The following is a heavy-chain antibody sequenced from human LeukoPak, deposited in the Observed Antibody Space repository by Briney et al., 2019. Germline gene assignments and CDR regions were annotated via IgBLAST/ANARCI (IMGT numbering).Heavy chain of an antibody. CDR2: IIPIFGTA. Sequence: SVKVSCKASGGTFSSYAISWVRQAPGQGLEWMGGIIPIFGTANYAQKFQGRVTITTDESTSTAYMELSSLRSEDAAVYYCASMVVAATKRAGYFDYWGQGTLVTVSS. CDR1: GGTFSSYA. D-gene: IGHD2-15*01. J-gene: IGHJ4*02. CDR3: ASMVVAATKRAGYFDY. V-gene: IGHV1-69*05.